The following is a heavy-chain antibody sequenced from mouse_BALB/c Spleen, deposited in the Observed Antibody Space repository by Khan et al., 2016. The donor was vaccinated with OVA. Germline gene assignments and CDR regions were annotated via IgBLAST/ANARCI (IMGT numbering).Heavy chain of an antibody. D-gene: IGHD2-3*01. J-gene: IGHJ2*01. CDR3: ARGDGYYVYFDY. CDR2: IYPGSDNA. CDR1: GYTFTYYV. V-gene: IGHV1-81*01. Sequence: VQLQESGPELVKPGASVKMSCKASGYTFTYYVITWVKQRTGQGLEWIGEIYPGSDNAYYNERFKGKATLTADKSSNTTHMQLSSLTSEDSAVYFCARGDGYYVYFDYRGQGTTLTVSS.